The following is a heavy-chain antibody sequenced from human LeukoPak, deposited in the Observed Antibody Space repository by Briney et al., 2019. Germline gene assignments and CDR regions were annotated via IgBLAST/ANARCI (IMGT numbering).Heavy chain of an antibody. Sequence: ETLSLTCTVSGYSISSGYYWWWSRHPPGKGLEWIGSIYHSGTTYYNPSLKGRFTISVDTAKNQLSLKLSSVTAADTAVYYCAKSSYSIFDYWGQGTLVTVS. CDR2: IYHSGTT. J-gene: IGHJ4*02. D-gene: IGHD5-18*01. CDR3: AKSSYSIFDY. CDR1: GYSISSGYY. V-gene: IGHV4-38-2*02.